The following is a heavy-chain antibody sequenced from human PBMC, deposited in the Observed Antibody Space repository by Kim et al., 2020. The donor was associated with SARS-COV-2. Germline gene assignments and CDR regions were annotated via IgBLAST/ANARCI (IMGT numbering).Heavy chain of an antibody. V-gene: IGHV4-31*02. D-gene: IGHD3-22*01. Sequence: PSLKSRVTISVDTSKTQFSLKLSSVTAADTAVYYYAGGGYYDSSGSGVDYWGQGTLVTFSS. CDR3: AGGGYYDSSGSGVDY. J-gene: IGHJ4*02.